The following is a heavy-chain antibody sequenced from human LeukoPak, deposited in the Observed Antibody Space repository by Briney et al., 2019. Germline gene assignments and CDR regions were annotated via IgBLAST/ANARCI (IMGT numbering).Heavy chain of an antibody. CDR1: GYTFTSYD. V-gene: IGHV1-8*03. Sequence: ASVKVSCKVSGYTFTSYDINWVRQATGQGLEWMGWMNPNSGNTGYAQKFQGRVTITRNTSISTAYMELSSLRSEDTAVYYCARGIITLDSYWYFDLWGRGTLVTVSS. CDR2: MNPNSGNT. D-gene: IGHD3-10*01. J-gene: IGHJ2*01. CDR3: ARGIITLDSYWYFDL.